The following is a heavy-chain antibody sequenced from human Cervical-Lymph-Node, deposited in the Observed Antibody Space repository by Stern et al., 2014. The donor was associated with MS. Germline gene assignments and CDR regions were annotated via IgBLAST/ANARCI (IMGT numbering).Heavy chain of an antibody. D-gene: IGHD5-24*01. CDR2: IDSDGSTT. J-gene: IGHJ4*02. V-gene: IGHV3-74*01. CDR3: ATLGWADY. CDR1: GFSFSSYW. Sequence: VQLVESGGGLVQPGGALRLSCAASGFSFSSYWMHWVRQAPGKGLVWVSRIDSDGSTTGYADSVKGRFTISRDNAKNTLYLQMNSLRAEDTAVYYCATLGWADYWGQGTLVTVSS.